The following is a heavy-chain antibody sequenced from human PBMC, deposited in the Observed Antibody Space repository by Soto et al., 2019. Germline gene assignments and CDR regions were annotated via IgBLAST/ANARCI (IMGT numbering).Heavy chain of an antibody. CDR3: AHREGLTGDPRVEGQGAFDI. CDR2: LYWDDDK. CDR1: GFSLSTSGVG. Sequence: SGPTLAKPTQTLTLTCTFSGFSLSTSGVGVGWIRQPPGKALEWLALLYWDDDKRYSPSLKSRLTITKDTSKNQVVLTMTNMDPVDTATYYCAHREGLTGDPRVEGQGAFDIWGQGTMVTVSS. V-gene: IGHV2-5*02. J-gene: IGHJ3*02. D-gene: IGHD7-27*01.